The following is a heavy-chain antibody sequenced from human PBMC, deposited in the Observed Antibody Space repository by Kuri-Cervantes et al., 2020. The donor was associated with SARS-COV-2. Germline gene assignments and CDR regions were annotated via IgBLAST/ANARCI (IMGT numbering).Heavy chain of an antibody. CDR2: IGPSGTTK. CDR3: ARDLRLGKSLDY. J-gene: IGHJ4*02. D-gene: IGHD7-27*01. CDR1: GFIFSDYY. Sequence: GESLKISCTASGFIFSDYYMTWIRQAPGKGLEWVSNIGPSGTTKYYADSVKGRFIISRDNAKNSVYLQMNSLRAEDTAVYYCARDLRLGKSLDYWGQGTLVTVSS. V-gene: IGHV3-11*04.